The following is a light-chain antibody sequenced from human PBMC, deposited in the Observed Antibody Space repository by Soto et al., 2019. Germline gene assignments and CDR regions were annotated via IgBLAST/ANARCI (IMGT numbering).Light chain of an antibody. V-gene: IGLV2-11*01. CDR3: SSYAGSYTVV. Sequence: QSALTQPPSVSGSPGQSVTISCTGTSSDVGDYQYVSWYQQVPGKAPKLMLYDVNKRPSGVPHLFSGSKSDNTASLTFSGLQAEDEADYCCSSYAGSYTVVFGAGTKLTVL. J-gene: IGLJ2*01. CDR1: SSDVGDYQY. CDR2: DVN.